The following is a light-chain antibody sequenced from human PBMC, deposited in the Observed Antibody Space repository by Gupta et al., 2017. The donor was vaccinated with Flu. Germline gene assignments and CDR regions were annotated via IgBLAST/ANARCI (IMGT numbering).Light chain of an antibody. V-gene: IGKV2-28*01. CDR2: LAS. CDR1: RSLLHRNGYTY. CDR3: MEALLPPYT. Sequence: VMSPSPLPLPGTPGEPASISCRASRSLLHRNGYTYLNWYLLKPGQSPQPLIYLASNRASGVPDRFSGSGSGTDFTLHISRVEAEDVGVYYCMEALLPPYTFGQGTRLGI. J-gene: IGKJ2*01.